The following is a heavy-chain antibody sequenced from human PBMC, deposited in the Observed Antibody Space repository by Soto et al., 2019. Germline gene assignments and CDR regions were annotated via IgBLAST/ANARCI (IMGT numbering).Heavy chain of an antibody. CDR1: GGTFSSYA. Sequence: QVQLVQSGAEVKKPGSSVKVSCKASGGTFSSYAISWVRQAPGQGLEWMGGIIPIFGTANYAQKFQGRVTITADESTSTDYMELSSRRSEDTAVYYCARMTPGVVDNSAFDYWGQGTLVTVSS. D-gene: IGHD3-3*01. CDR2: IIPIFGTA. J-gene: IGHJ4*02. V-gene: IGHV1-69*01. CDR3: ARMTPGVVDNSAFDY.